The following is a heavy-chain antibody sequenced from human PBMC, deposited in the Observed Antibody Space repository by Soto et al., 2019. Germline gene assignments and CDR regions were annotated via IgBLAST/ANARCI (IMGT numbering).Heavy chain of an antibody. D-gene: IGHD3-16*01. Sequence: GASVKVSCKVSGYTLTELSMQWVRRAPGKGLEWMGGFDPEDGETSYAQKFQGRITMTSDTSTDTAYMELSSLTSEDTAVYYCARDVIGHDNYETIGYYFDHWGPGTLVTVSS. CDR3: ARDVIGHDNYETIGYYFDH. CDR2: FDPEDGET. V-gene: IGHV1-24*01. CDR1: GYTLTELS. J-gene: IGHJ4*02.